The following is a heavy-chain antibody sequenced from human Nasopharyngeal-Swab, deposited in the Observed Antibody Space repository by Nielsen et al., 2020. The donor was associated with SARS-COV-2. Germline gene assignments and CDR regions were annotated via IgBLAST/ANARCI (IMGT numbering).Heavy chain of an antibody. D-gene: IGHD3-3*01. Sequence: GGSLRLSCAASGFTFDDYAMHWVRQAPGKGLEWVSGISWNSGSIGYADSVKGRFTISRDNAKNSLYLQMNSLRAEDTALYYCAKAVRGPPWSGYYASKYYFDYWGQGTLVTVSS. J-gene: IGHJ4*02. CDR2: ISWNSGSI. CDR3: AKAVRGPPWSGYYASKYYFDY. V-gene: IGHV3-9*01. CDR1: GFTFDDYA.